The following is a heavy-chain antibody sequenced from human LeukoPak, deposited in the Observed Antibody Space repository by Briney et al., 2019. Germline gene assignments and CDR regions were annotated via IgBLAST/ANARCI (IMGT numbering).Heavy chain of an antibody. D-gene: IGHD3-10*01. CDR2: INHSGST. V-gene: IGHV4-34*01. CDR1: GFTFSSYW. CDR3: ARGLITMVRGAPSYMDV. Sequence: PGGSLRLSCAASGFTFSSYWMSWIRQPPGKGLEWIGEINHSGSTNYNPSLKSRVTISVDTSKNQFSLKLSSVTAADTVVYYCARGLITMVRGAPSYMDVWGKGTTVTVSS. J-gene: IGHJ6*03.